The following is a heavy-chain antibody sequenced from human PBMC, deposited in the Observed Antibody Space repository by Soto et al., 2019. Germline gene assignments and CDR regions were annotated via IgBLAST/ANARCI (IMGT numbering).Heavy chain of an antibody. D-gene: IGHD1-26*01. CDR2: IIPIFGTA. CDR1: GGTFSSYA. CDR3: ARELGAPPDYGMDV. J-gene: IGHJ6*02. Sequence: QVQLVQSGAEVKKPGSSVKVSCKASGGTFSSYAISWVRQAPGQGLEWMGGIIPIFGTANYAQKFQGRVTITADESTSTAYMELSSLRSEDTALYYCARELGAPPDYGMDVWGQGTTVTVSS. V-gene: IGHV1-69*01.